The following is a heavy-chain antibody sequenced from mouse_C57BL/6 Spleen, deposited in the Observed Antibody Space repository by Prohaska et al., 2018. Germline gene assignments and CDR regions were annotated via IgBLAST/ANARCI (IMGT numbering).Heavy chain of an antibody. V-gene: IGHV1-69*01. CDR1: GYTFTSYW. J-gene: IGHJ2*01. CDR2: IDPSDSYT. D-gene: IGHD1-1*01. CDR3: ARAGSSYGGLYFDY. Sequence: QVQLQQPGAELVMPGASVKLSCKASGYTFTSYWMHWVKQRPGQGLEWIGEIDPSDSYTNYNQKFKGKATLTVDKSSSTAYMQLSSLTSEDSAVYYCARAGSSYGGLYFDYWGQGTTLIVSS.